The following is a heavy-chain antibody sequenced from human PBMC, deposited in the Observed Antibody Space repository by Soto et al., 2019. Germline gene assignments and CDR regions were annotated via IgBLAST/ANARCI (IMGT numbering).Heavy chain of an antibody. J-gene: IGHJ6*02. Sequence: GWSVRLSCSSSRFTLGSYWMMWVRHGPVEGLDVVANIKQDGSEKYYVDCWKGRFTISRDNAKNSLYLQMNSLRAEDTAVYYCARGLGSAAGYSSGWYRMMDVRGQGTTVTVSS. CDR1: RFTLGSYW. CDR3: ARGLGSAAGYSSGWYRMMDV. V-gene: IGHV3-7*01. CDR2: IKQDGSEK. D-gene: IGHD6-19*01.